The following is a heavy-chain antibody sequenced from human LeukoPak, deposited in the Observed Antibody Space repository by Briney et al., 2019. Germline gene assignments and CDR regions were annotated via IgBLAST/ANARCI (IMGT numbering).Heavy chain of an antibody. CDR2: IYAGDSDT. D-gene: IGHD3-16*01. CDR3: ARGQRGSYSPYFDY. Sequence: GESLKISCEASGYSFTDYWIGWVRQMPGKGLEWMGIIYAGDSDTRYSPSFQGQVTISVDKSISAAYLQGRSLKASDTALYYCARGQRGSYSPYFDYWGQGTLVAVSS. J-gene: IGHJ4*02. V-gene: IGHV5-51*01. CDR1: GYSFTDYW.